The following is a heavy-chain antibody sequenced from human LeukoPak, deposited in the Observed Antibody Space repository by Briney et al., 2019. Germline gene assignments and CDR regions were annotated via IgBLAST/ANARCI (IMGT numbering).Heavy chain of an antibody. CDR3: ARVRVTMIVVAWDAFDI. CDR2: IIPIFGTA. J-gene: IGHJ3*02. Sequence: SVKVSCKASGGTFSGYAISWVRQAPGQGLEWMGGIIPIFGTANYAQKFQGRVTITTDESTSTAYMELSSLRSEDTAVYYCARVRVTMIVVAWDAFDIWGQGTMVTVSS. V-gene: IGHV1-69*05. D-gene: IGHD3-22*01. CDR1: GGTFSGYA.